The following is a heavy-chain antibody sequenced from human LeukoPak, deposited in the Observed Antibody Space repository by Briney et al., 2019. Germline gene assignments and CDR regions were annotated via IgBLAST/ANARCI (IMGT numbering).Heavy chain of an antibody. D-gene: IGHD3-10*01. V-gene: IGHV4-59*01. Sequence: SETLSLTCTVSGGSISSYYWSWVRQPPGKGLEWIGYIYYSGSTNYNPSLKSRVTISVDTSKNQFSLKLSSVTAADTAVYYCARVYYGSGSYSRWFDPWGQGTLVTVSS. CDR3: ARVYYGSGSYSRWFDP. CDR1: GGSISSYY. CDR2: IYYSGST. J-gene: IGHJ5*02.